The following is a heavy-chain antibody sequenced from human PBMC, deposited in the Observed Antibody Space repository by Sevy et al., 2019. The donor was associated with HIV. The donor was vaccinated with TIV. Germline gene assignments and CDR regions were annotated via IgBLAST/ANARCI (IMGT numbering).Heavy chain of an antibody. V-gene: IGHV3-23*01. D-gene: IGHD3-3*01. J-gene: IGHJ4*02. CDR1: GFTFDSYA. CDR3: AKDRVTVFGVVVTFDS. Sequence: GGSLRLSCAASGFTFDSYAMHWVRQVAGKGLEWVSTISGRGYATYYADSVKGRFIISRDSSRNTLYLQMNRLRVEDSDVYFCAKDRVTVFGVVVTFDSWGQGTLVTVSS. CDR2: ISGRGYAT.